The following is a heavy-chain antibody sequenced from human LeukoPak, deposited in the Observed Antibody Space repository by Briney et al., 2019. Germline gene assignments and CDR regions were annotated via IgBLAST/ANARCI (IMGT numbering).Heavy chain of an antibody. CDR2: IYSGGST. J-gene: IGHJ4*02. CDR1: GFTFSSYS. Sequence: GGSLRLSCAASGFTFSSYSMNWVRQAPGKGLEWVSVIYSGGSTYYADSVKGRFTFSRDNSKNTLYLQMNSLRAEDTAVYYCARVSRRGSYSDYWGQGTLVTVSS. V-gene: IGHV3-53*01. CDR3: ARVSRRGSYSDY. D-gene: IGHD3-16*01.